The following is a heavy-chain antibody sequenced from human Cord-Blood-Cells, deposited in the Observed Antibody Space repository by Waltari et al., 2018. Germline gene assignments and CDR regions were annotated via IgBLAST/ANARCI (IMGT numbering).Heavy chain of an antibody. Sequence: QVQLQQWGAGLLKPSETLSLTCAVYGGSFSGYYWSWIRQPPGKGLEWIGEINHSGSTNYNPSLKSRVTISVDTSKNQFSLKLSSVTAADTAVYYCASRRGNSFDYWGQGTLVTVSS. CDR2: INHSGST. CDR1: GGSFSGYY. D-gene: IGHD1-26*01. J-gene: IGHJ4*02. CDR3: ASRRGNSFDY. V-gene: IGHV4-34*01.